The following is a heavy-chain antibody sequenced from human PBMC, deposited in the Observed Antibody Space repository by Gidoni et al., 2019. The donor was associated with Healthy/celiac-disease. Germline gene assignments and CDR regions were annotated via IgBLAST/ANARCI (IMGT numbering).Heavy chain of an antibody. D-gene: IGHD2-2*01. J-gene: IGHJ4*02. V-gene: IGHV3-48*01. Sequence: EVQLVESGGGLVQPGGSLRLSCAASGSTFSSYSMNWVRQAPGKGLEWVSYISSSSSTIYYADSVKGRFTISRDNAKNSLYLQMNSLRAEDTAVYYCARVSPPYQLPHSDYWGQGTLVTVSS. CDR1: GSTFSSYS. CDR3: ARVSPPYQLPHSDY. CDR2: ISSSSSTI.